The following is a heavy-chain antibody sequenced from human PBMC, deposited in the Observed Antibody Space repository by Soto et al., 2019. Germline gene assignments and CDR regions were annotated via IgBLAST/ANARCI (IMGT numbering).Heavy chain of an antibody. J-gene: IGHJ3*02. V-gene: IGHV1-24*01. CDR2: FDPEDGET. D-gene: IGHD3-9*01. CDR3: ATEGIDILTGYYTHPKDVFDI. Sequence: ASVKVSCKVSGYTLTELSMHWVRQAPGKGLEWMGGFDPEDGETIYAQKFQGRVTMTEDTSTDTAYMELSSLRSEDTAVYYCATEGIDILTGYYTHPKDVFDIWGQGTMVTVSS. CDR1: GYTLTELS.